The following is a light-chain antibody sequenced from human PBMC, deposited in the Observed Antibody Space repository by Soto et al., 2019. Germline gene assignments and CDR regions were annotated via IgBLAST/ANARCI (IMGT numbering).Light chain of an antibody. CDR2: RTS. CDR3: QQYSSSST. Sequence: DIRMTQSPSTLSASVGGRVTITCRASHSVSPWLAWYQQKPGKAPKLLIYRTSSLQNGVPARFSGRGSGTDFFLTLSNLQPDDFATYYCQQYSSSSTFGQGTRVELK. J-gene: IGKJ1*01. V-gene: IGKV1-5*03. CDR1: HSVSPW.